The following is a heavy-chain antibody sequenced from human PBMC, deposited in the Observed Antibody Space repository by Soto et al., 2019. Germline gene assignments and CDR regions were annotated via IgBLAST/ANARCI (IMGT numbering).Heavy chain of an antibody. Sequence: EVQLLESGGGLVQPGGSLRLSCAASGFTFSSYAMSWVRQAPGKGLEWVSAISGSGGSTYYADSVKGRFTISRDNSKNTLSLKMNSLRAEDTAVYYCAKNSEGGWYMSAFDIWGQGTMVTVSS. CDR3: AKNSEGGWYMSAFDI. J-gene: IGHJ3*02. CDR2: ISGSGGST. D-gene: IGHD6-19*01. V-gene: IGHV3-23*01. CDR1: GFTFSSYA.